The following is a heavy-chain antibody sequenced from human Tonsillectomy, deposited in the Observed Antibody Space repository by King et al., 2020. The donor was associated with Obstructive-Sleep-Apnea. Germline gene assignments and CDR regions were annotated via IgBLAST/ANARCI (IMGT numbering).Heavy chain of an antibody. CDR1: GFTFSSYA. Sequence: VQLVESGGGVVQPGRSLRLSCAASGFTFSSYAMHWVRQAPGKGLEWVAVISYDGSNKYYADSVKGRFTISRDNSKNTLYLQMNSLRAEDTAVYYCARDLLLGFGELGRQFFYYYSGMDVWGQGTTVTVTS. J-gene: IGHJ6*02. CDR3: ARDLLLGFGELGRQFFYYYSGMDV. CDR2: ISYDGSNK. D-gene: IGHD3-10*01. V-gene: IGHV3-30-3*01.